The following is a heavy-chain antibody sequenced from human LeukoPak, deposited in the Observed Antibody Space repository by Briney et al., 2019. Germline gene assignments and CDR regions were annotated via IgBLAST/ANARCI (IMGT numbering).Heavy chain of an antibody. CDR3: ARLYQQSKWKYYYYYMDV. Sequence: SETLSLTCSVSGASFSTNYWSWIRQPPGRGLEWIGHVFDNGSTNYNPSLKSQVTISVNPSTKQFSLRLSSVTAADTAVYYCARLYQQSKWKYYYYYMDVWGKGSAVTVSS. J-gene: IGHJ6*03. V-gene: IGHV4-59*01. CDR1: GASFSTNY. D-gene: IGHD1-1*01. CDR2: VFDNGST.